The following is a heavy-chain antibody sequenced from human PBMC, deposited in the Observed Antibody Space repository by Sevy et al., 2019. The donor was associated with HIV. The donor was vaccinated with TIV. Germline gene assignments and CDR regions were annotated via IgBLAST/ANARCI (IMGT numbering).Heavy chain of an antibody. Sequence: ASVKVSCKASGGTFSSYAISWVRQAPGQGLEWMGGIIPIFGTANYAQKFQGRVTITADKSTSTAYMELSSLRSEDTAVHYCAREGYCSSTSCYNVWGKGTTVTVSS. CDR3: AREGYCSSTSCYNV. D-gene: IGHD2-2*02. CDR1: GGTFSSYA. J-gene: IGHJ6*04. V-gene: IGHV1-69*06. CDR2: IIPIFGTA.